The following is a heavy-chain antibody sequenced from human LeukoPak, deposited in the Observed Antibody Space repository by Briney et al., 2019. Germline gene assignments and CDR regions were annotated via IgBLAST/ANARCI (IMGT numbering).Heavy chain of an antibody. CDR1: GFTFFSYT. CDR3: ARSRHSYDSSGFPHY. CDR2: ISSSSSYI. J-gene: IGHJ4*02. V-gene: IGHV3-21*04. Sequence: GGSLRLSCAASGFTFFSYTMNWVRQAPGKGLEWVSSISSSSSYIYYADSVKGRFTISRDNAKNSLYLQMNSLRAEDTALYYCARSRHSYDSSGFPHYWGQGTLVTVSS. D-gene: IGHD3-22*01.